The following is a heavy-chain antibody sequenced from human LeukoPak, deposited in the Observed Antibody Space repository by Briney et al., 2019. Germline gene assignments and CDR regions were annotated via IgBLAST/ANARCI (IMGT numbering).Heavy chain of an antibody. Sequence: GGSLRLSRAASGFTFSSYSMNWVRQAPGKGLEWVSSISSSSSYIYYADSVKGRFTISRDNAKNSLYLQMNSLRAEDTAVYYCARDSGRVIDYWGQGTLVTVSS. CDR3: ARDSGRVIDY. J-gene: IGHJ4*02. CDR1: GFTFSSYS. CDR2: ISSSSSYI. V-gene: IGHV3-21*01. D-gene: IGHD4-11*01.